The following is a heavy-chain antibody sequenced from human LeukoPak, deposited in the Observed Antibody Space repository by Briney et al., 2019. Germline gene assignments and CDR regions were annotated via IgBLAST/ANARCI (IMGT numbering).Heavy chain of an antibody. CDR1: GFTFSNYA. J-gene: IGHJ4*02. CDR3: AKWGDYDVLTGYYVPDY. D-gene: IGHD3-9*01. CDR2: ILGSGGST. V-gene: IGHV3-23*01. Sequence: GASLRLSCAASGFTFSNYAMSWVRQAPGKGLEWVSAILGSGGSTYYADSVKGRFTVSRDNSKSTLYLQTNSLRAEDTALYYCAKWGDYDVLTGYYVPDYWGQGTLVTVSS.